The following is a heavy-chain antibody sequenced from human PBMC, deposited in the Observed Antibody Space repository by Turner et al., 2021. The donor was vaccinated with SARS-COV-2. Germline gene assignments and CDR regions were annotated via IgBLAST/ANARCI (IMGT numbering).Heavy chain of an antibody. CDR3: ARESTSWMGGMDV. CDR1: GFTFSSYS. Sequence: VQLVESGGGLVQPGGSLRLSCAASGFTFSSYSMNWVRQAPGKGLEWVAVIWFDESNKYYADSVKGRFTISRDNSKTSLYLQMNSLRAEDTAVYYCARESTSWMGGMDVWGQGTTVTVSS. CDR2: IWFDESNK. D-gene: IGHD2-2*01. J-gene: IGHJ6*02. V-gene: IGHV3-33*08.